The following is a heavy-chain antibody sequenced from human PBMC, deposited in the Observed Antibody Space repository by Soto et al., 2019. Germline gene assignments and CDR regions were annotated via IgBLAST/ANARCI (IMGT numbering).Heavy chain of an antibody. Sequence: QVQLVESGGGVVQPGRSLRLYCAASGFTFSSYAMHWVRQAPGKGLEWVAVISYDGSNKYYADSVKGRFTISRDNSKNTLYLQMNSLRAEDTAVYYCARVHPSITMIVVVFVVDYWGQGTLVTVSS. CDR2: ISYDGSNK. CDR3: ARVHPSITMIVVVFVVDY. D-gene: IGHD3-22*01. V-gene: IGHV3-30-3*01. J-gene: IGHJ4*02. CDR1: GFTFSSYA.